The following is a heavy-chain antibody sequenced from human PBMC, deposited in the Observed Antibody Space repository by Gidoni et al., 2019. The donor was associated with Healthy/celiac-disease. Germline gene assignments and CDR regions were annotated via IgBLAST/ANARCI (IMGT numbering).Heavy chain of an antibody. V-gene: IGHV3-7*01. CDR2: IKEDGSEQ. CDR1: GFSSSSFW. D-gene: IGHD3-9*01. Sequence: EVELVESGGGLVQPGGSLRLSCTVSGFSSSSFWMSWVRQAPGKGLEWVANIKEDGSEQYYVDSVKGRFTISRDNAKNSVFLQMNSLRAEDTALYYCVRDAPDYDILTGFYYWGQGALVTVSS. CDR3: VRDAPDYDILTGFYY. J-gene: IGHJ4*02.